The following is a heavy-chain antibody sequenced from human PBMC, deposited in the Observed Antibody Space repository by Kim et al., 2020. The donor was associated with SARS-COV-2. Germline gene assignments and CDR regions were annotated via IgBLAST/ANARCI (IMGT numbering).Heavy chain of an antibody. Sequence: TYSAASGNGRFTISRDDSKNPLYLQRNSLKAEDTAIYYCARRPYGSGGADVWGQGTTVTVSS. V-gene: IGHV3-72*01. CDR2: T. D-gene: IGHD3-10*01. CDR3: ARRPYGSGGADV. J-gene: IGHJ6*02.